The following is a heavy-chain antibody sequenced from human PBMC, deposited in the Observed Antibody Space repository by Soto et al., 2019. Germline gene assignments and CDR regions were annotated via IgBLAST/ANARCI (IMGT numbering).Heavy chain of an antibody. CDR2: INHSGST. V-gene: IGHV4-34*01. CDR3: ARGSAAGYYYYYMDV. Sequence: SETLSLTCAVYGGSFSGYYWSWIRQPPGKGLEWIGEINHSGSTNYNPSLKSRVTISVDTSKNQFSLKLSSVTAADTAVYYCARGSAAGYYYYYMDVWGKGTTVTVSS. CDR1: GGSFSGYY. D-gene: IGHD6-25*01. J-gene: IGHJ6*03.